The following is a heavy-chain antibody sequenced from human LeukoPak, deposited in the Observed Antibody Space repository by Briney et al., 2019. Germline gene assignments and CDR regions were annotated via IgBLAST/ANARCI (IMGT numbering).Heavy chain of an antibody. CDR2: ILYDGTNK. CDR3: AKERRAYSTSAALDN. V-gene: IGHV3-30*18. CDR1: GFTFSNFG. D-gene: IGHD6-6*01. J-gene: IGHJ4*02. Sequence: PGGSLRLSCAASGFTFSNFGMRWVRQAPGKGLEWVSFILYDGTNKYYGDSVKGRFTISRDNSKNTLFLQMNSLRPEDTAVYYCAKERRAYSTSAALDNWGQGTLVTVSS.